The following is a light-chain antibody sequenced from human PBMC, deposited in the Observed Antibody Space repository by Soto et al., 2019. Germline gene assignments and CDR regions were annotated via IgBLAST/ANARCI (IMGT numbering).Light chain of an antibody. CDR2: GAS. Sequence: EIVLTQSPGTLSLSPGERATLSCRASQSVSSSYLAWYQQKPGQAPRLLIYGASSRATGIPDRFSVSASGTDFTLTISRLEPEDFAVYYCQHYGTSALFGPGTKVHIK. CDR3: QHYGTSAL. CDR1: QSVSSSY. J-gene: IGKJ3*01. V-gene: IGKV3-20*01.